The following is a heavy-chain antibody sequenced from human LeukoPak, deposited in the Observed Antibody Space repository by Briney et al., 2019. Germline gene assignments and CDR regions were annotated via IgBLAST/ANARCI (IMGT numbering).Heavy chain of an antibody. D-gene: IGHD5-12*01. V-gene: IGHV3-7*01. CDR2: IKNDGSDK. J-gene: IGHJ4*02. Sequence: GGSLRLSSEASGFSFSAALMTWVRQAPGKGLEWVATIKNDGSDKYYVDSVKGRFTLSRDNAKNSVYLQMNSLRVEDTAVYYCVNLGYSDGGQGTLVTVSS. CDR1: GFSFSAAL. CDR3: VNLGYSD.